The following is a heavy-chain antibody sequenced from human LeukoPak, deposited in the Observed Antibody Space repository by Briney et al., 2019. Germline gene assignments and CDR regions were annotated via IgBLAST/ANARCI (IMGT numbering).Heavy chain of an antibody. CDR2: IRHDGSNK. V-gene: IGHV3-30*02. D-gene: IGHD3-22*01. Sequence: GGSLRLSCAASGFTFSSYGMHWVRQAPGKGLEWVAFIRHDGSNKYYADSVKGRFTISRDNSKNTLYLQMNSLRAEDTAMYYCAKDYYDSQGFDYWGQGTLVTVSS. CDR3: AKDYYDSQGFDY. CDR1: GFTFSSYG. J-gene: IGHJ4*02.